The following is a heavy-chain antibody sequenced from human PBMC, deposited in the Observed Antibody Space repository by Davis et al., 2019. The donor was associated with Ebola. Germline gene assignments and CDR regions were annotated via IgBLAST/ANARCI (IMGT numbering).Heavy chain of an antibody. CDR1: VCTFSSYA. J-gene: IGHJ5*02. D-gene: IGHD2-15*01. CDR3: ARRYCSGGSCYLGWFDP. V-gene: IGHV1-46*01. Sequence: SVTVSCKASVCTFSSYAISWVRQAPGQGLEWMGIINPIGGSTSYAQKFQGRVTMTRDTSTSTVYMELSSLRSEDTAVYYCARRYCSGGSCYLGWFDPWGQGTLVTVSS. CDR2: INPIGGST.